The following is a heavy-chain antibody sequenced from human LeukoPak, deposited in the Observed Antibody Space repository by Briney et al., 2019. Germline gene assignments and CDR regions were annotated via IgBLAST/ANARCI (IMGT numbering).Heavy chain of an antibody. Sequence: SETLSLTCTVSGGSINNYYWSWIRQPPGKGLEWIGYIYYRGSTNYNPSLKSRVTFSVDTSKNQFSLKLNSVTAADTAVYYCARGGDYGDLRYFDYWGQGTLVTVPS. J-gene: IGHJ4*02. CDR2: IYYRGST. CDR3: ARGGDYGDLRYFDY. CDR1: GGSINNYY. V-gene: IGHV4-59*01. D-gene: IGHD4-17*01.